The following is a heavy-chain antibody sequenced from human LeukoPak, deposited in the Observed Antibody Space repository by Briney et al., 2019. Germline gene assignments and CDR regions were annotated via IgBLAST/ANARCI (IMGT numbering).Heavy chain of an antibody. J-gene: IGHJ4*02. D-gene: IGHD6-13*01. V-gene: IGHV1-2*02. CDR2: INPNSGGT. CDR3: AMILVAAAWAFDY. Sequence: ASVKVSCKASGYTFTGYYMHWVQQAPGQGLEWMGWINPNSGGTSYAQKFQGRVTMTRDTSISTAYMELSRLRSDDTAVYYCAMILVAAAWAFDYWGQGTLVTVSS. CDR1: GYTFTGYY.